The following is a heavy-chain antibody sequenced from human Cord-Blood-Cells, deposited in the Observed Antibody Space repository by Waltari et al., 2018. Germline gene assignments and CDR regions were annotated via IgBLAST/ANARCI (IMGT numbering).Heavy chain of an antibody. V-gene: IGHV1-3*01. J-gene: IGHJ3*02. Sequence: QGQLVQSGAEWNRLVSSVQVSCTASGYSFTSYPIHCVSQAPGQRLEWMGWINAVNGNTKYAQKFQGRVTITRDTSASTAYRELSSLRSEDTAVYYCVRLELRVDAFDIWGQGTMVTVSS. CDR3: VRLELRVDAFDI. CDR1: GYSFTSYP. D-gene: IGHD1-7*01. CDR2: INAVNGNT.